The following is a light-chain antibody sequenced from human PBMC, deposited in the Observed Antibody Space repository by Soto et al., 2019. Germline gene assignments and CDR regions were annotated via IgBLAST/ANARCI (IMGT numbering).Light chain of an antibody. CDR1: QSVRNN. V-gene: IGKV3-15*01. CDR2: AAS. J-gene: IGKJ1*01. Sequence: ETVMTQSPATLSVSPGERATLSYRASQSVRNNLAWYQQKPGQAPRLLIYAASTRATGIPARFSGSGSGTEFTLTISSLQSEDFAVYYCQHYNNWPPWTFGQGTKVEIK. CDR3: QHYNNWPPWT.